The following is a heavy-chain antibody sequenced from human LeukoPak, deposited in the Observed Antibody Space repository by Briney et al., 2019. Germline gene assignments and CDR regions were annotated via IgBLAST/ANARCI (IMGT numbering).Heavy chain of an antibody. CDR3: EKGRSTTSYAP. CDR2: ISYDGNSE. V-gene: IGHV3-30*18. Sequence: PGGSLRLSCAASGFTFSDYGMHWVRQAPGKGLEWVAVISYDGNSEYYADSVKGRFSISRDNSKDTLYLQMNSLRPEDTAVYYCEKGRSTTSYAPGGQGPLVTVSS. CDR1: GFTFSDYG. D-gene: IGHD2-2*01. J-gene: IGHJ5*02.